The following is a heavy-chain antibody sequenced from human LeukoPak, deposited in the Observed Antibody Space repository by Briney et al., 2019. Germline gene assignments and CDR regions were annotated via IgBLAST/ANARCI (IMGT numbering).Heavy chain of an antibody. D-gene: IGHD6-25*01. CDR3: AKEMSGYFFDS. Sequence: PGGSLRLSCAASGFTFSDYAMHWVRQAPGKELEWVAVVSYDGSNKCYADSVKGRFTISRDSSKNTVYLQMNGLRAEDTAVYYCAKEMSGYFFDSWGQGTLVTVSS. J-gene: IGHJ4*02. CDR1: GFTFSDYA. CDR2: VSYDGSNK. V-gene: IGHV3-30-3*01.